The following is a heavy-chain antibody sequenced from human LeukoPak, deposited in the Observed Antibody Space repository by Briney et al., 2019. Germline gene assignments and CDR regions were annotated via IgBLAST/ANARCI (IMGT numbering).Heavy chain of an antibody. CDR2: ITGSGSTE. CDR3: ARLLDISDH. Sequence: GGSLRLSCAASGFTFSTYEMNWVRQAPGKGLEWLSYITGSGSTEYYADSVRGRFTISRDNSKNSLYLQINSLRAEDTAVYYCARLLDISDHWGQGTLVTVSS. D-gene: IGHD3-22*01. CDR1: GFTFSTYE. J-gene: IGHJ4*02. V-gene: IGHV3-48*03.